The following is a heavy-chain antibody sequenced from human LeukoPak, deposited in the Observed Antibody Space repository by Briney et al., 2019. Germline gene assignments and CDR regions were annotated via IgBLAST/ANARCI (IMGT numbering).Heavy chain of an antibody. CDR1: GFTFSSYA. D-gene: IGHD3-10*01. V-gene: IGHV3-30*04. J-gene: IGHJ6*04. CDR3: ARDYYGSGSYYNVPHYGMDV. Sequence: GGSLRLSCAASGFTFSSYAMHWVCQAPGKGLEWVAVISYDGSNKYYADSVKGRFTISRDNSKNTLYLQMNSLRAEDTAVYYCARDYYGSGSYYNVPHYGMDVWGKGTTVTVSS. CDR2: ISYDGSNK.